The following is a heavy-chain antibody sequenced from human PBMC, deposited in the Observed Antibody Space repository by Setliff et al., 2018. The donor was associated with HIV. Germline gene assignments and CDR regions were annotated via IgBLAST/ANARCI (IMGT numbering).Heavy chain of an antibody. CDR3: ARLGTSDYYPQIEY. CDR1: GGSFSSYY. CDR2: IIHSGST. V-gene: IGHV4-34*12. J-gene: IGHJ4*01. Sequence: SETLSLTCAVSGGSFSSYYWIWIRQVPGKGLEWIGEIIHSGSTNYNPSLKSRLAISVDTAKNQFSLRLNSVTAADTAVYYCARLGTSDYYPQIEYWGHGTLVTVSS. D-gene: IGHD3-22*01.